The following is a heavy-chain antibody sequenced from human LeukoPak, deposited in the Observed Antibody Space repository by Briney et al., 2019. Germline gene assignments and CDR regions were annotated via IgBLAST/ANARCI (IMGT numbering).Heavy chain of an antibody. CDR3: ARGMVAPSPTPDY. CDR1: GYSFTSYW. CDR2: IYPGDSDT. J-gene: IGHJ4*02. V-gene: IGHV5-51*04. D-gene: IGHD3-3*01. Sequence: GESLKISCKGAGYSFTSYWIGWVRQMPGKGLGWMGIIYPGDSDTRYSPSFQGQVTISADQPISTAYLQWSRLQASDTAMYYCARGMVAPSPTPDYSGQGTLVTVSS.